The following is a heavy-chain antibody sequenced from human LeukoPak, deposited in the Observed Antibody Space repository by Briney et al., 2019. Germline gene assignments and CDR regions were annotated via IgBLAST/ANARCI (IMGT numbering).Heavy chain of an antibody. CDR1: GFTFSSYS. D-gene: IGHD3-3*01. CDR2: ISSSSSYI. V-gene: IGHV3-21*01. CDR3: ARDDVLRFLERPNLFDP. Sequence: GGSLRLSCAASGFTFSSYSMNWVRQAPGKGLEWVSSISSSSSYIYYADSVKGRFTISRDNAKNSLYLQMNSLRAEDTAVYYWARDDVLRFLERPNLFDPLGQGNLV. J-gene: IGHJ5*02.